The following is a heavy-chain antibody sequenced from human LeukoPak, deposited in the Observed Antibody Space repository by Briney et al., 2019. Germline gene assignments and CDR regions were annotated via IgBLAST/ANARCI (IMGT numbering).Heavy chain of an antibody. CDR1: GGSISSYY. D-gene: IGHD1-26*01. CDR2: IYTSGST. V-gene: IGHV4-4*07. CDR3: ARTYSIKQKWGDAFDI. J-gene: IGHJ3*02. Sequence: SETLSLTCTVSGGSISSYYWSWIRQPAGKGLEWIGRIYTSGSTNYNPSLKSRVTMSVDTSKNQFSLKLSSVTAADTAVYYCARTYSIKQKWGDAFDIWGQGTMVTVSS.